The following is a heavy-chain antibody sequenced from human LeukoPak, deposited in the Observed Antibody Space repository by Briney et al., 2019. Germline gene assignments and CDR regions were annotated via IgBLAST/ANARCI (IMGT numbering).Heavy chain of an antibody. Sequence: ASVKVSCKASGYTFTSYGISWVRQAPGQGLEWMGWISAYNGNTNYAQKLQGRVTMTTDTSTSTAYMELRSLTSDDTAVYYCARAKRTYYYDSSGTHDPWGQGTLVTVPS. J-gene: IGHJ5*02. CDR3: ARAKRTYYYDSSGTHDP. D-gene: IGHD3-22*01. CDR1: GYTFTSYG. V-gene: IGHV1-18*01. CDR2: ISAYNGNT.